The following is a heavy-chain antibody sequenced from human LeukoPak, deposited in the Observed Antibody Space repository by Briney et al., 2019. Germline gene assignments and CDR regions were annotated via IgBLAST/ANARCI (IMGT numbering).Heavy chain of an antibody. CDR1: GFTFSSYW. V-gene: IGHV3-66*02. CDR2: IYSGGST. J-gene: IGHJ6*03. CDR3: ARGNYDILTGSAMDV. D-gene: IGHD3-9*01. Sequence: PGGSLRLSCAASGFTFSSYWMSWVRQAPGKGLEWVSVIYSGGSTYYADSVKGRFTISRDNSKNTLYLQMNSLRAEDTALYYCARGNYDILTGSAMDVWGKGTTVTVSS.